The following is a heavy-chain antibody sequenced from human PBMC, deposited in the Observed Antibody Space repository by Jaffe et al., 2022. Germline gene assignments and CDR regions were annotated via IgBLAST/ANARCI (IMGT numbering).Heavy chain of an antibody. CDR2: IRTKVMKYAT. CDR1: GFTFSGSA. CDR3: SRDSGGLDY. D-gene: IGHD2-15*01. Sequence: DVQLVESGGGLVQPGGSLKLSCAASGFTFSGSAMHWVRQASGKGLEWVGRIRTKVMKYATAYSVSVSGRFSISRDDSKNTAYLEMNSLKTEDTAVYYCSRDSGGLDYWGQGILVTVSS. V-gene: IGHV3-73*02. J-gene: IGHJ4*02.